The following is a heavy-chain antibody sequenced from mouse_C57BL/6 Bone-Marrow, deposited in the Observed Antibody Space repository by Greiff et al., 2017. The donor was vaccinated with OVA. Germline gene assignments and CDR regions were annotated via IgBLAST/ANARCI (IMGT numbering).Heavy chain of an antibody. CDR3: ARCDTTVVEDARDY. CDR1: GYTFTSYG. CDR2: IYPRSGNT. Sequence: QVQLQQSGAELARPGASVKLSCKASGYTFTSYGISWVKQRTGQGLEWIGEIYPRSGNTYYNEKFKGKATLTADKSSSTAYMELRSLTSEDSAVYFCARCDTTVVEDARDYWGQGTSVTVSS. V-gene: IGHV1-81*01. D-gene: IGHD1-1*01. J-gene: IGHJ4*01.